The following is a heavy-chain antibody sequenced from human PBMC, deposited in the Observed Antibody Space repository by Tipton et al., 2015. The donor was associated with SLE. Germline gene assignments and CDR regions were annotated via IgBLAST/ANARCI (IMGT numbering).Heavy chain of an antibody. Sequence: TLSLTCTVSGGPINSGSYYYNWIRQPAGKGLEWIGYIYYSGSANYNPSLKSRVTISVDTSKNQFSLKLSSVTAADTAVYYCARLGWEWDYYGMDVWGQGTTVTVSS. CDR2: IYYSGSA. J-gene: IGHJ6*02. CDR1: GGPINSGSYY. CDR3: ARLGWEWDYYGMDV. V-gene: IGHV4-61*09. D-gene: IGHD1-26*01.